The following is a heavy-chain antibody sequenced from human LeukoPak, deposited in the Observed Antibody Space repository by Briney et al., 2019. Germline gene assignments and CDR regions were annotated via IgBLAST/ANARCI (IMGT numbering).Heavy chain of an antibody. CDR3: ATLYDYYDISGFPN. Sequence: ASVKVSCRVSGYTLTELSMHWVRQAPGKGLEWMGGFDPEDGETIYARKFQGRVTMTEDTSTDTAYMELSSLRSEDTAVYYCATLYDYYDISGFPNWGQGTLVTVSS. V-gene: IGHV1-24*01. D-gene: IGHD3-22*01. J-gene: IGHJ4*02. CDR1: GYTLTELS. CDR2: FDPEDGET.